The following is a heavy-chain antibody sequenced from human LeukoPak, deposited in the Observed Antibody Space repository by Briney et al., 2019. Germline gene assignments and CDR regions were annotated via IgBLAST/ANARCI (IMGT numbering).Heavy chain of an antibody. CDR2: IYTSGST. CDR1: GGSISSYY. Sequence: SETLSLTCTVSGGSISSYYWSWIRQPAGKGLEWIGRIYTSGSTNYNPSLKSRVTISVDKSKNQFSLKLSSVTAADTAVYYCARAMYYYDSSGYYYDYRGQGTLVTVSS. V-gene: IGHV4-4*07. CDR3: ARAMYYYDSSGYYYDY. J-gene: IGHJ4*02. D-gene: IGHD3-22*01.